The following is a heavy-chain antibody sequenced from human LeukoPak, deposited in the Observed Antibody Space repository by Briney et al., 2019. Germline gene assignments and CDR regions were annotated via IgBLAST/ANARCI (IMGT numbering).Heavy chain of an antibody. CDR1: GFTFSDYY. D-gene: IGHD1-14*01. CDR3: ARGIRKGDY. CDR2: VTGSGDIA. J-gene: IGHJ4*02. V-gene: IGHV3-11*01. Sequence: GGSLRLSCAASGFTFSDYYMSWIRQAPGKGLEWVSYVTGSGDIASYADSVRGRFTISRDNAKNSLYLQMNSLRAEDTAVYYCARGIRKGDYWGQGTLVTVSS.